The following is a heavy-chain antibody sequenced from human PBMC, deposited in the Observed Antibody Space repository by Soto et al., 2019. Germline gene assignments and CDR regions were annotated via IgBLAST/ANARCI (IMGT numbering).Heavy chain of an antibody. D-gene: IGHD6-6*01. CDR2: IYYSGST. V-gene: IGHV4-30-4*01. Sequence: SETLSLTCTVSGGSISSGDYYWSWIRQPPGKGLEWIGYIYYSGSTYYNPSLKSRVTISVDTSKNQFSLKLSSVTAADTAVYYCASATEYSSSDEHYYYYGMDVWGQGTTVTVSS. CDR3: ASATEYSSSDEHYYYYGMDV. J-gene: IGHJ6*02. CDR1: GGSISSGDYY.